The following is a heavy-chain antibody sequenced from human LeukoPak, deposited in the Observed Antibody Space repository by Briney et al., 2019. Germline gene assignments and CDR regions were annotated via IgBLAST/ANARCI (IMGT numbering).Heavy chain of an antibody. D-gene: IGHD3-10*01. CDR2: IWSDGSNT. CDR3: ARHLHYYGSGNYYYYFYVMDV. J-gene: IGHJ6*02. V-gene: IGHV3-33*01. CDR1: GFTFSSYG. Sequence: GTSLRLSCAASGFTFSSYGMHWVRQAPGKGLEWVAVIWSDGSNTYYADSVKGRFTIPRDNSKNTLYLQMNSLRADDTAVYYCARHLHYYGSGNYYYYFYVMDVWGEGTTVTVS.